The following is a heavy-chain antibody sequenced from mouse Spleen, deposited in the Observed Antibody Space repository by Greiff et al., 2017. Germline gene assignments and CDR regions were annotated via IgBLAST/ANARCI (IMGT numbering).Heavy chain of an antibody. Sequence: VQLQESGPELARPGASVKLSCKASGYTFTSYGISWVKQRSGQGLEWIGEIYPRSGNTYYNEKFKGKATLTADKSSSTAYMELRSLTSEDSAVYFCASYGSSYDWYFDVWGAGTTVTVSS. J-gene: IGHJ1*01. V-gene: IGHV1-81*01. CDR2: IYPRSGNT. CDR1: GYTFTSYG. D-gene: IGHD1-1*01. CDR3: ASYGSSYDWYFDV.